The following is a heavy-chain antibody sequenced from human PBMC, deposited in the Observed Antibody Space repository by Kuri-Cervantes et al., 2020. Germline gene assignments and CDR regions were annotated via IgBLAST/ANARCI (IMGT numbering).Heavy chain of an antibody. V-gene: IGHV3-49*03. Sequence: GGSLRLSCTASGFTFGDYAMSWFRQAPGKGLEWVGFIRSKAYGGTTEYAASVKGRFTISRDDSKSIAYPQMNSLKTEDTAVYYCTRWWGFGVVTNVVYWGQGTLVTVSS. D-gene: IGHD3-3*01. CDR3: TRWWGFGVVTNVVY. CDR1: GFTFGDYA. J-gene: IGHJ4*02. CDR2: IRSKAYGGTT.